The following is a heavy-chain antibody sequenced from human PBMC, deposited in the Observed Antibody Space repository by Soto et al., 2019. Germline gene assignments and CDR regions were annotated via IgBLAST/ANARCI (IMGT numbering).Heavy chain of an antibody. V-gene: IGHV1-18*01. CDR2: ISAYNGNT. CDR1: GYTFTSYG. Sequence: GASVKVSCKASGYTFTSYGISWVRQAPGQGLEWMGWISAYNGNTNYAQKLQGRVTMTTDTSTSTAYMELRSLRSDDTAVYYCAREPVLLWFGELPGDYYYYYGMDVWGQGTTVTVSS. J-gene: IGHJ6*02. CDR3: AREPVLLWFGELPGDYYYYYGMDV. D-gene: IGHD3-10*01.